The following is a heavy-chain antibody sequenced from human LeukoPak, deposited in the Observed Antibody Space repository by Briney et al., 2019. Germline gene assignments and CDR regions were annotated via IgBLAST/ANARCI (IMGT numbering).Heavy chain of an antibody. J-gene: IGHJ5*02. CDR3: AREVITETTLGWFDP. CDR2: IIPFIGAP. Sequence: GSSVKVSCKASGGTFRTDAIAWIRQAPGEGLEWMGGIIPFIGAPNFAQRFHGRVTITADETTSTVCMELSSLRSEDTAVYYCAREVITETTLGWFDPWGQGTLITVSS. D-gene: IGHD1-7*01. CDR1: GGTFRTDA. V-gene: IGHV1-69*01.